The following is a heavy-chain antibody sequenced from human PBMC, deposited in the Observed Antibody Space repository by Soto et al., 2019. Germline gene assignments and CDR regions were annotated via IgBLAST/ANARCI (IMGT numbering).Heavy chain of an antibody. CDR1: GFSLSGYS. CDR2: IQHDASTI. CDR3: VRVGWGFSFGNGLDD. Sequence: GGSLRLSCAASGFSLSGYSMHWVRQAPGKGLDWVAVIQHDASTIYYADSVKGRFTISRDNSKNTLYLQMNDLTAEDTALYYCVRVGWGFSFGNGLDDWGQGTTVTVSS. D-gene: IGHD5-18*01. V-gene: IGHV3-30-3*01. J-gene: IGHJ6*02.